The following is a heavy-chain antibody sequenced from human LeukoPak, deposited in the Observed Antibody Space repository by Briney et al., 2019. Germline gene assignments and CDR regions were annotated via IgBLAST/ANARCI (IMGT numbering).Heavy chain of an antibody. CDR3: ARGYYYGSGGPPSVGSMDV. V-gene: IGHV3-33*01. CDR2: IWYDGSNK. D-gene: IGHD3-10*01. J-gene: IGHJ6*04. CDR1: GFTFSSYG. Sequence: GGSLRLSCAASGFTFSSYGMHWVRQAPGKGLEWVAVIWYDGSNKYYADSVKGRFTISRDNSKNTLYLQMNSLRAEDTAVYYCARGYYYGSGGPPSVGSMDVWGKGTTVTVSS.